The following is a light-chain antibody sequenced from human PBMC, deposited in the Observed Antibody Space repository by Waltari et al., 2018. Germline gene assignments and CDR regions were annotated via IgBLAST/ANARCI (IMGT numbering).Light chain of an antibody. V-gene: IGLV1-40*01. Sequence: QSVLTQPPSVSGAPGQRITISCTGSSSNIGAGHDVNWSRVFPGAAPKVLLYGNNTRPSGVPDRFSGSKSATSASRAISRVEDDDEADYFCQVWDDSNNSGVFGGGTKLTVL. CDR2: GNN. J-gene: IGLJ2*01. CDR3: QVWDDSNNSGV. CDR1: SSNIGAGHD.